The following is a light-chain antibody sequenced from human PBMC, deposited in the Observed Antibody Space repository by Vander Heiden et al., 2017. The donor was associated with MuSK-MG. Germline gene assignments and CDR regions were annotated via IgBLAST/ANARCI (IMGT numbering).Light chain of an antibody. Sequence: EMVLPQSPGTLSVSPGERATLCCRASQNINNYLAWYQQKPGQAPRLLIFDASNRATGIPARFSGSGSGTDFILTISSLAPEDFAVYFCQQRSLWPSVERFGQGTKVEIK. CDR1: QNINNY. CDR2: DAS. J-gene: IGKJ1*01. V-gene: IGKV3-11*01. CDR3: QQRSLWPSVER.